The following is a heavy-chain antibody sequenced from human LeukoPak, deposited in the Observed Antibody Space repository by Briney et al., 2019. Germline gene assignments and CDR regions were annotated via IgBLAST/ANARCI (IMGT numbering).Heavy chain of an antibody. V-gene: IGHV4-59*08. CDR2: IYYSGST. Sequence: SETLSLTCTVSGGSISSCYWSWIRQPPGKGLEWIGYIYYSGSTNYNPSLKSRVTISVDTSKNQFSLKLSSVTAADTAVYYCARHLITMVRGVIIEGAFDIWGQGTMVTVSS. D-gene: IGHD3-10*01. J-gene: IGHJ3*02. CDR3: ARHLITMVRGVIIEGAFDI. CDR1: GGSISSCY.